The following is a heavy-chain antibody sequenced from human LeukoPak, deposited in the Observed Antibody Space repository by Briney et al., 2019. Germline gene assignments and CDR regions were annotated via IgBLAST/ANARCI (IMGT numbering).Heavy chain of an antibody. J-gene: IGHJ1*01. CDR1: GFTFRNYG. D-gene: IGHD3-22*01. CDR2: ITPNADRT. CDR3: AIMHGYYDGSGYWVQ. V-gene: IGHV3-23*01. Sequence: GGSLRLSCTASGFTFRNYGMNWVRQAPGKGLEWVSFITPNADRTSYADSVEGRFTISRDNPRNTLYMQMNSLRDEDTAVYYCAIMHGYYDGSGYWVQWGQGTLVTVSS.